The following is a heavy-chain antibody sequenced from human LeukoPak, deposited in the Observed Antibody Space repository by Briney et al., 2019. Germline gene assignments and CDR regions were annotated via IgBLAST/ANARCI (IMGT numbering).Heavy chain of an antibody. CDR3: AKGRVVVGQVDY. J-gene: IGHJ4*02. D-gene: IGHD2-15*01. CDR1: GFTFSSYA. V-gene: IGHV3-23*01. CDR2: ISGSGGST. Sequence: PGGSLRLSCEASGFTFSSYAMSWVRQAPGKGLEWVSVISGSGGSTYYADSVKGRFTISRDNSKNTLYLQMNSLRAEDTAVYYCAKGRVVVGQVDYWGQGTLVTVSS.